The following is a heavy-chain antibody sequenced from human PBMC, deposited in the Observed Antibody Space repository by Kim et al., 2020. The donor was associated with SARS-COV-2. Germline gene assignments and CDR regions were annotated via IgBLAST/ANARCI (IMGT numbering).Heavy chain of an antibody. CDR1: GFSFSAYG. CDR3: ARKGQSGYFPFDY. D-gene: IGHD3-22*01. Sequence: GGSLRLSCAASGFSFSAYGMSWVRQAPGKGLEWLSLVSGNGVATYYADSVKGLFTISRDNSKNTLYLQLPRLSADDTAVYYCARKGQSGYFPFDYWGPGTLVTVSS. CDR2: VSGNGVAT. V-gene: IGHV3-23*01. J-gene: IGHJ4*02.